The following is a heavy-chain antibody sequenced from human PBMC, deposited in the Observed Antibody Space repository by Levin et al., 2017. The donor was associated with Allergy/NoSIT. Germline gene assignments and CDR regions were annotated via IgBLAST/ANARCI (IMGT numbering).Heavy chain of an antibody. CDR2: IFWDDDK. D-gene: IGHD2/OR15-2a*01. Sequence: SGPTLVKPTQTLTLTCTFSGFSLNTSGVAVGWIRQPPGKALEWLALIFWDDDKRYRPSLKSRLTITKDTSKNQVVLTMTNMDPVDTATYYCAHTTPYYWRSGPDYWGQGTLVTVSS. J-gene: IGHJ4*02. CDR3: AHTTPYYWRSGPDY. CDR1: GFSLNTSGVA. V-gene: IGHV2-5*02.